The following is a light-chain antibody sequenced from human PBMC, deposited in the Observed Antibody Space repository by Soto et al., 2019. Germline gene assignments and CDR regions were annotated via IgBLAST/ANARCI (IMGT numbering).Light chain of an antibody. Sequence: DIQMTQSPSTLSASVGDRVTITCRASQSISPLLAWYQQKPGKAPTLRIYKASSLQSEVPPRFSGSGSGTEFTLTISSLQPDQFATDYCQQYNTYPWTFGQGTKVEIK. CDR3: QQYNTYPWT. CDR1: QSISPL. CDR2: KAS. J-gene: IGKJ1*01. V-gene: IGKV1-5*03.